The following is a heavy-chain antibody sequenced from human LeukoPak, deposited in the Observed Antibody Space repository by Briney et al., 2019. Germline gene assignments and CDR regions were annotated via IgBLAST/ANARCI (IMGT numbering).Heavy chain of an antibody. D-gene: IGHD5-12*01. V-gene: IGHV1-8*03. Sequence: GASVKVSCKASGYTFTSYDINWVRQATGQGLEWMGWMNPNSGSTGYAQKFQGRVTNTRNTSISTAYMELSGLRSEDAAVYYCARGRSTGYPYYFEYWGQGTLVTVSS. CDR2: MNPNSGST. J-gene: IGHJ4*02. CDR1: GYTFTSYD. CDR3: ARGRSTGYPYYFEY.